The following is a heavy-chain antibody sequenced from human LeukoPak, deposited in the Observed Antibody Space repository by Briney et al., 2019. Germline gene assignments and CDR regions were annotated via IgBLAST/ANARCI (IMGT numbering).Heavy chain of an antibody. Sequence: GASVKVSCKASVGTFSSYAISWVRQAPGQGREWMGRIIPILGIANHAQKFQGRVTITADKSTSTAYMELSSLRSEDTAVYYCARDREAYCGGDCYSGTDYWGQGTLVTVSS. CDR1: VGTFSSYA. J-gene: IGHJ4*02. CDR2: IIPILGIA. CDR3: ARDREAYCGGDCYSGTDY. D-gene: IGHD2-21*02. V-gene: IGHV1-69*04.